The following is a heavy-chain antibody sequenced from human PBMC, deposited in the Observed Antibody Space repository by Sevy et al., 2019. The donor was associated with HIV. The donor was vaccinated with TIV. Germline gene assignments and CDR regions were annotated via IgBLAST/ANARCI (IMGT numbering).Heavy chain of an antibody. CDR2: ISAYNGNT. Sequence: ASVKVSCKASGYTFTSYGISWVRQAPGQGLEWMGWISAYNGNTNYAQKLQGRVTMTTDTSTVTAYMELSSLRSDDTAVYYGARGFARIYYYYGMDVWGQGTTVTVSS. V-gene: IGHV1-18*01. J-gene: IGHJ6*02. CDR3: ARGFARIYYYYGMDV. CDR1: GYTFTSYG. D-gene: IGHD3-16*01.